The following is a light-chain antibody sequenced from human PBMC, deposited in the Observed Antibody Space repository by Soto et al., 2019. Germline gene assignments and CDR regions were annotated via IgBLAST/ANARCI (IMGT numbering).Light chain of an antibody. J-gene: IGKJ1*01. CDR2: GAS. Sequence: EIVLTQSPGTLALSPGEGANLYCRASQSVSKYLAWYQQKPGQAPRLLIYGASSRATGIPDSFSGSGSGTDFTLTISRLEPEDFAVYYCQQYGGSPQTFGQGTKVDIK. V-gene: IGKV3-20*01. CDR1: QSVSKY. CDR3: QQYGGSPQT.